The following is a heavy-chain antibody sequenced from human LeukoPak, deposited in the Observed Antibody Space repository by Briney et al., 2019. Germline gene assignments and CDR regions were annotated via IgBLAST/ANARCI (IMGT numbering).Heavy chain of an antibody. J-gene: IGHJ3*02. V-gene: IGHV3-30*03. CDR2: ISYDGSNK. CDR3: AYSGSYTEAFDI. D-gene: IGHD1-26*01. Sequence: GGSLRLSCAASGFTFSSYGMHWVRQAPGKGLEWVAVISYDGSNKYYADSVKGRFTISRDNSKNTLYLQMNSLRAEDTAVYYCAYSGSYTEAFDIWGQGTTVTVSS. CDR1: GFTFSSYG.